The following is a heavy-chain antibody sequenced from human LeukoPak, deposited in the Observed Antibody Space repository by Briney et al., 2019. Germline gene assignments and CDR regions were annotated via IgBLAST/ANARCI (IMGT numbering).Heavy chain of an antibody. Sequence: PRGSLRLSCAASGFTFSSYEMNWVRQAPGKGLEWVSYISSSGSTIYYADSVKGRFTISRDNAKNSLYLQMNSLRAEDTAVYYCARDRVVVTAIQNRYFDYWGQGTLVTVSS. D-gene: IGHD2-21*02. CDR1: GFTFSSYE. V-gene: IGHV3-48*03. CDR2: ISSSGSTI. J-gene: IGHJ4*02. CDR3: ARDRVVVTAIQNRYFDY.